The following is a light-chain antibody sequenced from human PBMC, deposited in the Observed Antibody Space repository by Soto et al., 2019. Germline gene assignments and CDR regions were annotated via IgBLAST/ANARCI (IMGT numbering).Light chain of an antibody. V-gene: IGKV3-15*01. CDR1: QSVSSN. Sequence: EIVMTQSPATLSVSLGERATLSCRASQSVSSNLAWYKQKPGQPPSLLIYGASARATGIPARFSGSGSGTEFTLTISSLQSEDFAVYYCQQYNNWPPWTFGQGTKVEIK. CDR3: QQYNNWPPWT. J-gene: IGKJ1*01. CDR2: GAS.